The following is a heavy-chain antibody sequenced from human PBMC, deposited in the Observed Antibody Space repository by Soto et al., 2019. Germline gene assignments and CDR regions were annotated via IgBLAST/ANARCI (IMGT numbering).Heavy chain of an antibody. CDR1: GGSVTSTYYY. V-gene: IGHV4-61*01. CDR2: IYYSGRT. J-gene: IGHJ4*02. D-gene: IGHD2-15*01. Sequence: SEPLSVTCFVSGGSVTSTYYYWSWIRQSPGKGLEWIGYIYYSGRTDYKSSLKSRVTISLDPSKNQVSLKLNSVTAADMAVYYCARGGYSGRLYYFDYWGQGTLVTV. CDR3: ARGGYSGRLYYFDY.